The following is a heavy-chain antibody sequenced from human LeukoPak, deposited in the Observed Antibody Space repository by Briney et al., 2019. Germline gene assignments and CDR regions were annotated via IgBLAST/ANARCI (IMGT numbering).Heavy chain of an antibody. CDR3: AKRSDYGSNGNYFDS. J-gene: IGHJ4*02. CDR2: ISGRDTNT. D-gene: IGHD4-23*01. CDR1: GFTFSSYG. Sequence: GGSLRLSCAASGFTFSSYGMSWVRQAPGKGLEWVSAISGRDTNTYYADSAQGRFTISRDNSKNTLYLQMNSLRAEDTAVYYCAKRSDYGSNGNYFDSWGQGTPVTVSS. V-gene: IGHV3-23*01.